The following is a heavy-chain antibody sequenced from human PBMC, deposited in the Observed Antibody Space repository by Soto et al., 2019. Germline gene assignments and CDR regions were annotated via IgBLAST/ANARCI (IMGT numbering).Heavy chain of an antibody. D-gene: IGHD2-15*01. V-gene: IGHV4-39*01. CDR2: IYYSGST. Sequence: SXTLSLTCTVSGGSISSSSYYWGWIRQPPGKGLEWIGSIYYSGSTYYNPSLKSRVTISVDTSKNQFSLKLSSVTAADTAVYYCASYSLPRRTDYFDYWGQGTLVTVSS. CDR3: ASYSLPRRTDYFDY. CDR1: GGSISSSSYY. J-gene: IGHJ4*02.